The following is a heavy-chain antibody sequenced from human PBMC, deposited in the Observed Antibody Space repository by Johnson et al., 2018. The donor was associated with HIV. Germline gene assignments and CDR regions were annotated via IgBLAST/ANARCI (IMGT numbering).Heavy chain of an antibody. CDR3: AREMATSRGYAFDI. Sequence: QMQLVESGGGVVQPGRSLRLSCAASGFTFSSYAMHWVRQAPGKGLEWVAVISYDGSNKYYADSVKGRFTISRDNSKNTLYLQMNSLRAEDTAVYYCAREMATSRGYAFDIWGQGTMVTVSS. J-gene: IGHJ3*02. CDR2: ISYDGSNK. CDR1: GFTFSSYA. D-gene: IGHD5-24*01. V-gene: IGHV3-30-3*01.